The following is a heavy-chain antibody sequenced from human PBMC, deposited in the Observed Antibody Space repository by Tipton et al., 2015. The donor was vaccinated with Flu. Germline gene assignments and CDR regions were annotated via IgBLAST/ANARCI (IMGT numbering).Heavy chain of an antibody. CDR1: GFTDNSHY. CDR3: ARVIPEFVAGLSY. J-gene: IGHJ4*02. D-gene: IGHD6-19*01. CDR2: LYSGGTV. Sequence: SLRLSCADSGFTDNSHYMTWVRQAPGKGLEWVAVLYSGGTVHYADSVKGRFTISRDNIRNTLYLQMNSLRAEDTAIYYCARVIPEFVAGLSYWGQGTLVSVSS. V-gene: IGHV3-53*01.